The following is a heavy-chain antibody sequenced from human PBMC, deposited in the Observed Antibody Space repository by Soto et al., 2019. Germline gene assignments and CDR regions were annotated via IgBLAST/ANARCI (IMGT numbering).Heavy chain of an antibody. CDR3: XXXVGALGHWFDP. Sequence: QVQLVQSGAEVKKPGASVKVSCKASGYTFTSYGISWVRQAPGQGLEWMGRISVYNGNTNYAQKLQGRVTMTTETXXXXXXXXXXXXXXXXXXXXXXXXXVGALGHWFDPWGQGTLVTVSS. V-gene: IGHV1-18*01. J-gene: IGHJ5*02. CDR2: ISVYNGNT. CDR1: GYTFTSYG. D-gene: IGHD1-26*01.